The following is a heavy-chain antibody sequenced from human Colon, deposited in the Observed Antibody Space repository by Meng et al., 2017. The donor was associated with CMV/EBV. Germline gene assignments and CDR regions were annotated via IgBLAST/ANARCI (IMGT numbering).Heavy chain of an antibody. CDR3: ARPHTTNSIGDPSYGMDV. Sequence: ASVKVACKASGYSFTSYGITWARQAPGQSFEWIGWISPQKGYTNFARNFLGRITMTTDTSTSTVYMELENLRSDDTAVYYCARPHTTNSIGDPSYGMDVWGQGTTVTVSS. CDR1: GYSFTSYG. CDR2: ISPQKGYT. V-gene: IGHV1-18*01. D-gene: IGHD1-26*01. J-gene: IGHJ6*02.